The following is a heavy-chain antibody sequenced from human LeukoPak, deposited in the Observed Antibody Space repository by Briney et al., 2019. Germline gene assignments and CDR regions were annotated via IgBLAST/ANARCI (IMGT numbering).Heavy chain of an antibody. V-gene: IGHV1-24*01. Sequence: ASVKVSCKVSGYTLTELSIHWVRQAPGKGLEWMGDFDPEDGETIYAQKFQGRVTMTEDTSTDTAYMELRSLRSDDTAVYYCARGGSGYQLLSGWFDPWGQGTLVTVSS. D-gene: IGHD2-2*01. CDR2: FDPEDGET. CDR3: ARGGSGYQLLSGWFDP. CDR1: GYTLTELS. J-gene: IGHJ5*02.